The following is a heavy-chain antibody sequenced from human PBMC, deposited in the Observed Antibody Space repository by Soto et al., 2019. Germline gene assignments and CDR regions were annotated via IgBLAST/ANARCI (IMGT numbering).Heavy chain of an antibody. D-gene: IGHD2-2*01. CDR2: ISAYNGNT. CDR1: GYTFTSYG. CDR3: ARVKDLRYCSSTSCPRFDY. V-gene: IGHV1-18*01. J-gene: IGHJ4*02. Sequence: QVQLVQSGAEVKKPGASVKVSCKASGYTFTSYGISWVRQAPGQGLEWMGWISAYNGNTNYAQKLQGRVTMTTDTSTSTGYMELRSLRSDDTAVYYCARVKDLRYCSSTSCPRFDYWGQGTLVTVSS.